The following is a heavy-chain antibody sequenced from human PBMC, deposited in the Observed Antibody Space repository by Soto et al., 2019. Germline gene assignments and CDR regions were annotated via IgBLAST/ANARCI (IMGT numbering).Heavy chain of an antibody. CDR3: ARSPRSSPYFDY. Sequence: SGESLKISCQSSGYTFSNFWIGWVRQLPGKGLEWMGTIYPGDHETRYSPSFHGKVTISADRSINTAYLQWNSLEASDTAFYFCARSPRSSPYFDYWGQGALVTVSS. D-gene: IGHD6-13*01. CDR1: GYTFSNFW. V-gene: IGHV5-51*01. J-gene: IGHJ4*02. CDR2: IYPGDHET.